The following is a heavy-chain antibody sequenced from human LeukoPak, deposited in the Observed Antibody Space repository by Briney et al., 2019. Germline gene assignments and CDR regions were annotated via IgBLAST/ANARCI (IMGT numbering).Heavy chain of an antibody. V-gene: IGHV4-39*02. D-gene: IGHD2-2*01. CDR1: GVSISSSNSY. Sequence: KSSETLSLTCTVSGVSISSSNSYWGWIRQPPGKGLEWIGSIYYSGSTYYNPSLKSRVTMSVDTSKNQFSLKVSSVTPEDTAVYYCAREGGYCSSTSCYEDYYYYYMDVWGKGTTVTVSS. CDR3: AREGGYCSSTSCYEDYYYYYMDV. CDR2: IYYSGST. J-gene: IGHJ6*03.